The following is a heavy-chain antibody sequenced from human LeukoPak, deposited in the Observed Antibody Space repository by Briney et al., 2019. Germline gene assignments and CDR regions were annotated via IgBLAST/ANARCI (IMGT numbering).Heavy chain of an antibody. V-gene: IGHV7-4-1*02. Sequence: ASVKVSCKASGYTFTSYAMNWVRQAPGQGLEWMGWINTNTGNPTYAQGFTGRFVFSLDTSVSTAYLQISSLKAEDTAVYYCARDPGRIAVAGTLLRGDWFDPWGQGTLVTVSS. CDR1: GYTFTSYA. D-gene: IGHD6-19*01. CDR2: INTNTGNP. CDR3: ARDPGRIAVAGTLLRGDWFDP. J-gene: IGHJ5*02.